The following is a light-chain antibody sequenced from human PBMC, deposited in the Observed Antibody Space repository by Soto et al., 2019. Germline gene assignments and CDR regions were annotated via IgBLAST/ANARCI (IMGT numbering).Light chain of an antibody. CDR3: QQYNNWHSIT. CDR2: GAS. V-gene: IGKV3-15*01. J-gene: IGKJ5*01. Sequence: EIVMTQSPSTLSVSPGERATLSCRASQSVSSNLAWYQQKPGQAPRLLIYGASTRATGIPARFSGSGSGTEFTLTISSLQYEDFAVYYCQQYNNWHSITFGQGTRLEIK. CDR1: QSVSSN.